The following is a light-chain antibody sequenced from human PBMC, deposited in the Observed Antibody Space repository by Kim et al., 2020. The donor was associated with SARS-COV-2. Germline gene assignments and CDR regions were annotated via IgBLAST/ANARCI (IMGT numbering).Light chain of an antibody. CDR2: DAS. Sequence: LAASVGDRVTITCRASQSSSNWLAWYQQKPGKAPKLLIYDASRLRSGVSSRFSGSGSGTEFTLTISNLQPDDFASYYCQQYKTWTFGQGTKVDIK. CDR1: QSSSNW. J-gene: IGKJ1*01. V-gene: IGKV1-5*01. CDR3: QQYKTWT.